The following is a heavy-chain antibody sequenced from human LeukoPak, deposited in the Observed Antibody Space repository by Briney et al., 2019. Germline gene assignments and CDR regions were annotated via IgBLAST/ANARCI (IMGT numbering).Heavy chain of an antibody. CDR1: GGSISSSNW. V-gene: IGHV4-4*02. CDR2: FYHSGTT. Sequence: SETLSLTCAVSGGSISSSNWWNWVRQPPGKGLEWIGEFYHSGTTNYNPSLKSRVTISLDTSRTQFSLKLSSVTAADTAVYFCARSGYKYGADALDIWGQGTMVTVSS. CDR3: ARSGYKYGADALDI. D-gene: IGHD5-18*01. J-gene: IGHJ3*02.